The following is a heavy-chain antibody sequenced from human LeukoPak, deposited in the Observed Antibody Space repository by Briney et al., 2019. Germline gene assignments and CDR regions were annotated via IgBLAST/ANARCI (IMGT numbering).Heavy chain of an antibody. CDR1: GGSISSYY. V-gene: IGHV4-4*07. Sequence: SETLSLTCTVSGGSISSYYWSWIRQPAGKGLEWSGRIYTSGSTNYNPSLKSRVTMSVDTSKNQFSLKLSSVTAADTAVYYCARTEYCSGGSCWFDYWGQGTLVTVSS. CDR3: ARTEYCSGGSCWFDY. D-gene: IGHD2-15*01. J-gene: IGHJ4*02. CDR2: IYTSGST.